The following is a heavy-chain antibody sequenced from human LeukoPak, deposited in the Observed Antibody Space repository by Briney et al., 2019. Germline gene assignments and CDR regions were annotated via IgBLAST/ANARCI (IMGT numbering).Heavy chain of an antibody. V-gene: IGHV3-23*01. CDR2: ISISGDGT. CDR3: VRAAPRDCSSTSCSLFDN. CDR1: GFTFNNYA. Sequence: GGSLRLSCVASGFTFNNYAMSWVRLAPGKGLEWVSGISISGDGTYYADSVKGRFTISRDKSYNTLYLQMNSLRAEDTAVYYCVRAAPRDCSSTSCSLFDNWGRGTLVTVSS. D-gene: IGHD2-2*01. J-gene: IGHJ4*02.